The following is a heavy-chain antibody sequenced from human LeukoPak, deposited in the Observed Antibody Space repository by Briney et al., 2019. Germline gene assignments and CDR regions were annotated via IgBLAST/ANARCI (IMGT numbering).Heavy chain of an antibody. V-gene: IGHV3-23*01. Sequence: PGGSLRLSCAASGFTFSSYGMSWVRQAPGKGLEWVSTITGSGASTYYADSVEGRFTISRDNSKNTLYLQMNSLRAEDTAVYYCAKGTDFDSWGQGTLVTVSS. D-gene: IGHD2-2*01. J-gene: IGHJ4*02. CDR3: AKGTDFDS. CDR2: ITGSGAST. CDR1: GFTFSSYG.